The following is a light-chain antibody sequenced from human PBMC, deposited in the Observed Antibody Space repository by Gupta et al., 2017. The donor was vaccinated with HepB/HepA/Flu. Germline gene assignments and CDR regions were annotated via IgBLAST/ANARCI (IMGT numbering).Light chain of an antibody. CDR3: VGWDDSLSGYV. Sequence: QAVLTQPPSASRPPGQRVTISCSGSSSNIGNDNAYWYQQLPGTAPKLLIYNDNQRPSGVPDRFSGSKSGTTASLAISGLRSEDEADYYCVGWDDSLSGYVFGAGTKVTVL. J-gene: IGLJ1*01. V-gene: IGLV1-47*02. CDR1: SSNIGNDN. CDR2: NDN.